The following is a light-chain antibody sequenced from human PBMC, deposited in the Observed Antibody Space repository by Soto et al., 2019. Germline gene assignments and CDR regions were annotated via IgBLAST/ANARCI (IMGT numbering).Light chain of an antibody. CDR2: AAS. CDR1: QSISSY. Sequence: DIQMTQSPSSLSASVGDRVTITCRASQSISSYLNWYQQKPGKAPKLLIYAASSLQSGVPSRFSGSGSATDFTLTISSLQPEDFATYYCQQSYSTLLTFGGGTKVDIK. CDR3: QQSYSTLLT. J-gene: IGKJ4*01. V-gene: IGKV1-39*01.